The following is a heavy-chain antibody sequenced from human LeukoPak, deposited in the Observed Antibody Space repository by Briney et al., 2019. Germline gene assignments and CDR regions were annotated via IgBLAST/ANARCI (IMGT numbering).Heavy chain of an antibody. Sequence: GGSLRLSCAASGFTFSSYWMSWVRQAPGKGLEWVANIRQDGSEKYYVDSVKGRFTISRDNAKNSLYPQMNSLRAEDTAVYYCARSRVQLWFAAFDIWGQGTMVTVSS. D-gene: IGHD5-18*01. CDR3: ARSRVQLWFAAFDI. CDR1: GFTFSSYW. V-gene: IGHV3-7*01. CDR2: IRQDGSEK. J-gene: IGHJ3*02.